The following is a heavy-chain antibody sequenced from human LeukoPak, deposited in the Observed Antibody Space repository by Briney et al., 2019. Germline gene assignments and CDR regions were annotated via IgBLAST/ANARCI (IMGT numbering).Heavy chain of an antibody. CDR3: ARDSPYYYDSSGPGDY. Sequence: GGSLRLSCAASGFTVSSNYMNWVRQAPGKGLEWVSSISSSSSYIYYADSVKGRFTISRDNAKNSLYLQMNSLRAEDTAVYYCARDSPYYYDSSGPGDYWGQGTLVTVSS. J-gene: IGHJ4*02. CDR1: GFTVSSNY. D-gene: IGHD3-22*01. CDR2: ISSSSSYI. V-gene: IGHV3-21*01.